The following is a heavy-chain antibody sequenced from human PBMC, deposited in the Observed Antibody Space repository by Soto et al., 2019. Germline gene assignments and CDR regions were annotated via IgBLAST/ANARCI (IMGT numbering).Heavy chain of an antibody. D-gene: IGHD3-10*01. J-gene: IGHJ4*02. CDR1: GASVTNTNYH. CDR2: VQYGRSS. V-gene: IGHV4-61*01. CDR3: AVLLAGGGGDGN. Sequence: QVQLQESGPGLVKPSGTLSLTCTVSGASVTNTNYHWSWIRQPPGRGLEWIGQVQYGRSSEFVSSSLKSRLTLSIDASKNQFSLKLNSVTAADTAIYYCAVLLAGGGGDGNWGQGTLVTVSS.